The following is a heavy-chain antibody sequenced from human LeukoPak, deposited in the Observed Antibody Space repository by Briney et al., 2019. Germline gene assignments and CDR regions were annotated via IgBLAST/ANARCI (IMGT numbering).Heavy chain of an antibody. Sequence: ASVKVSCKASGYTFTGYYIHWVRQAPGQGLEWMGWINPKSGGTNYAQKFKGRVTMTRDTSINTAYMELSRLRSDDTAVYNCARGISYNWNDKLDFLPHAFDIWGQGTMVTVSS. CDR1: GYTFTGYY. D-gene: IGHD1-1*01. J-gene: IGHJ3*02. CDR3: ARGISYNWNDKLDFLPHAFDI. CDR2: INPKSGGT. V-gene: IGHV1-2*02.